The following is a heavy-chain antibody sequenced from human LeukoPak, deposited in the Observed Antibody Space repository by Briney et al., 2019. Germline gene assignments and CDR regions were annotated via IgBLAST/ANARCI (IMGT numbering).Heavy chain of an antibody. D-gene: IGHD6-13*01. J-gene: IGHJ4*02. CDR3: ARDHGYSSFDY. CDR1: GFTFCRSW. CDR2: IKEDGSVR. Sequence: GGSLTLSCGVSGFTFCRSWMSWVRQTPAKGLEFVANIKEDGSVRNYVDSVQGRFTISRDNAKNSLYLHMNSLRAEDTAVYYCARDHGYSSFDYWGQGTLVTVSS. V-gene: IGHV3-7*01.